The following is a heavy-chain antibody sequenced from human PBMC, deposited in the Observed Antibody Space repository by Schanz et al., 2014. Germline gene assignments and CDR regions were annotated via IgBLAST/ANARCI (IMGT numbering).Heavy chain of an antibody. CDR2: VHPSGTT. D-gene: IGHD2-2*01. V-gene: IGHV4-4*07. Sequence: QVQLRESGPGLVKPSETLSLTCTVSGVSISSHYWSWVRQPPGKGLEWIGEVHPSGTTNYNPSLSYRVPMSVDASKNQFSLNLTSVTAADTAVYYCARGQDHAKTGDLWGRGTLVTISS. CDR3: ARGQDHAKTGDL. CDR1: GVSISSHY. J-gene: IGHJ5*02.